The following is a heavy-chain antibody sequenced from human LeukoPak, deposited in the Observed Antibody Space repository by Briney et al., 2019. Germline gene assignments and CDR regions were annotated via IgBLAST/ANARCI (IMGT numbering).Heavy chain of an antibody. J-gene: IGHJ4*02. CDR3: ARKGFSSGYDY. CDR1: GFSLNTSGLC. D-gene: IGHD3-10*01. V-gene: IGHV2-70*11. CDR2: FDWDDEK. Sequence: SGPTLVNPTQTLTLTCTFSGFSLNTSGLCVSWIRQPPGKALEWLARFDWDDEKKYSASLRTRLTISKDTSRNQVVLTMTNMDPIDTATYYCARKGFSSGYDYWGQGILVTVSS.